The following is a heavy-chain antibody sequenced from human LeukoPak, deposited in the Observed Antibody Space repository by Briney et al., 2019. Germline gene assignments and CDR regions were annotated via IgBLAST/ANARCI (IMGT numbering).Heavy chain of an antibody. V-gene: IGHV1-8*01. J-gene: IGHJ6*04. CDR1: GYTFTNYD. D-gene: IGHD3-9*01. CDR2: MNPNSGDT. CDR3: ARGFVNLPGYWGV. Sequence: ASVKVSCKASGYTFTNYDINWVRQATGQGLEWMGWMNPNSGDTGYAQKFQGRVTMTRSTSITTAYMELSSLTSEDTAVYYCARGFVNLPGYWGVWGKGTTVTVSS.